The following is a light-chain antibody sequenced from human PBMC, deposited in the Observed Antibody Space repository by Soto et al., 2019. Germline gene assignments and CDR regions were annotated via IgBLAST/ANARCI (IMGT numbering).Light chain of an antibody. V-gene: IGKV3-11*01. CDR1: QSVSSY. CDR3: QQRSNWPPWT. CDR2: DAS. J-gene: IGKJ1*01. Sequence: EIVLTQSPATLSLSPGERATLSCRASQSVSSYLAWYQQKPGQAPRLLIYDASNSATGIPARFSGSGSGTDFTLTISILEPEDFAVYYCQQRSNWPPWTFGQGTKVEIK.